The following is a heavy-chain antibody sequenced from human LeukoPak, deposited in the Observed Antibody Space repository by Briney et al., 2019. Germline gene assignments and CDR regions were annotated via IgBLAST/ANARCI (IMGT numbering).Heavy chain of an antibody. D-gene: IGHD2-21*02. Sequence: GRSLRLSCAASGFTFSSYAMHWVRQAPGKGLEWVAVISYDGSNKYYADSVKGRFTISGDNSKNTLYLQMNSLRAEDTAVYYCARSYCCAYCGGDCSRNWFDPWGQGTLVTVSS. J-gene: IGHJ5*02. CDR2: ISYDGSNK. CDR1: GFTFSSYA. V-gene: IGHV3-30-3*01. CDR3: ARSYCCAYCGGDCSRNWFDP.